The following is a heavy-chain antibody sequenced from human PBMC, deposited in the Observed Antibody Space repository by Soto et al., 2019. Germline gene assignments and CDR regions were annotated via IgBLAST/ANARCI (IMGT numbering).Heavy chain of an antibody. Sequence: EVQLVESGGGLVQPGGSLRLSCAASGFTFDDYAIHWVRQAPGKGLEWVSGISWNGAATGYMNSVKGRFSTSRDNTKNTLDLQMNSLRSEDTAVYYCANLPLYGSGFDCWGQGTLVTVSS. V-gene: IGHV3-9*01. J-gene: IGHJ4*02. CDR2: ISWNGAAT. D-gene: IGHD3-10*01. CDR3: ANLPLYGSGFDC. CDR1: GFTFDDYA.